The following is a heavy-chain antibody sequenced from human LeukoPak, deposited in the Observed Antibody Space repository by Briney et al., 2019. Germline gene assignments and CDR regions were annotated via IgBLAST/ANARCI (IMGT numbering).Heavy chain of an antibody. D-gene: IGHD4-17*01. CDR1: GGSISSGSYY. V-gene: IGHV4-61*02. CDR3: ARPPDSNDYGAAFDC. Sequence: PSETLSLTCTVSGGSISSGSYYWSWIRQPAGKGLEWIGRIYTSGSTNYNPSLKSRVTISVDTSKNQFSLKLNSVTAADTAVYYCARPPDSNDYGAAFDCWGQGTLVTVSS. J-gene: IGHJ4*02. CDR2: IYTSGST.